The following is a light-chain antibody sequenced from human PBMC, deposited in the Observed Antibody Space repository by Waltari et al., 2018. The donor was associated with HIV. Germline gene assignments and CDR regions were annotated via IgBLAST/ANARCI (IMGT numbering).Light chain of an antibody. Sequence: SYVLTQPPSVSVAPGKTARITCGGNNIGSKSVHWYQQRPGQAPMLVIYDDSDRPSGIPERFSGSNSGNTATLTISRVEAGDEADYYCQVRDSRSDPVVFGGGTKLTAL. V-gene: IGLV3-21*04. CDR2: DDS. CDR3: QVRDSRSDPVV. CDR1: NIGSKS. J-gene: IGLJ2*01.